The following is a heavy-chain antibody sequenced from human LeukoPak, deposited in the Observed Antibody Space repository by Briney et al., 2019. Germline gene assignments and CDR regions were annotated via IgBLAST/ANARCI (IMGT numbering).Heavy chain of an antibody. CDR3: ARDCADTYCYSYYFDY. V-gene: IGHV4-4*07. Sequence: SEPLSLTCTVSGGSISSYYWSWIRQPAGKGLEWIGRIYTSGSTNYNPSLRSRVTISVDKSKNQFSLNLSSVTAADTAVYYCARDCADTYCYSYYFDYWGQGTLVTVSS. J-gene: IGHJ4*02. CDR2: IYTSGST. CDR1: GGSISSYY. D-gene: IGHD2-15*01.